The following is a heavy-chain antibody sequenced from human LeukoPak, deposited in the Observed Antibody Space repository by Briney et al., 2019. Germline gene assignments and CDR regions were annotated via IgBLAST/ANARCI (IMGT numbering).Heavy chain of an antibody. CDR3: AKRIFPAGLDY. CDR1: GFTISANF. D-gene: IGHD6-13*01. J-gene: IGHJ4*02. V-gene: IGHV3-23*01. Sequence: PGGSLRLSCAASGFTISANFMSWVRQAPGKGLEWVSASSGSGGSTYYADSVKGRFTISRDNSKNTLYLQMNSLRAEDTAVYYCAKRIFPAGLDYWGQGTLVTVSS. CDR2: SSGSGGST.